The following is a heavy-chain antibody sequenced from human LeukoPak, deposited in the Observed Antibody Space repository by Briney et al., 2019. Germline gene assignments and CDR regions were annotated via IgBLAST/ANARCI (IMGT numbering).Heavy chain of an antibody. J-gene: IGHJ4*02. CDR2: IWYDGSNK. V-gene: IGHV3-33*01. D-gene: IGHD1-26*01. CDR3: AMEGYSGNYPAY. CDR1: GFTFSSYG. Sequence: PGGSLRLSCAASGFTFSSYGMHWVRQAPGKGLEWVAVIWYDGSNKYYADSVKGRFTISRDNSKNTLYLQMNSLRAEDTAVYYCAMEGYSGNYPAYWGQGALVTVSS.